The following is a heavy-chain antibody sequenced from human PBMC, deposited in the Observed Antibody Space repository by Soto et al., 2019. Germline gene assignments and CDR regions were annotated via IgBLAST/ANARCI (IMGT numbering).Heavy chain of an antibody. J-gene: IGHJ4*02. V-gene: IGHV3-48*03. CDR1: GFIFSSYE. Sequence: QSGGSLRLSCAASGFIFSSYEMNWVRQAPGKTLEWVSYISSAGDSSYYADSVKDRFTVSRDNAKNSLSLQMNSLRVEDTAVYYCARVYCSTTTCHVQAFDSWGQGTLVTVSS. CDR3: ARVYCSTTTCHVQAFDS. D-gene: IGHD2-2*01. CDR2: ISSAGDSS.